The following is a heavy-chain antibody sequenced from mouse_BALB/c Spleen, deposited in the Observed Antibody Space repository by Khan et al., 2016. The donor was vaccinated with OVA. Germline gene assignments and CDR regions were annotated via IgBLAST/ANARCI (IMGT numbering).Heavy chain of an antibody. J-gene: IGHJ3*01. CDR1: GYTFTSYS. CDR2: INPSNDYT. CDR3: VRDGAYHRSDGWFAY. Sequence: QVRLQQSGAELARPGASVKMSCKASGYTFTSYSIHWIKKRPGQGLEWIGYINPSNDYTNYNQKFKDKATLTTDKSSTTAYLRLSSLTSDDSAVYNCVRDGAYHRSDGWFAYWGQGTLVTVSA. D-gene: IGHD2-14*01. V-gene: IGHV1-4*01.